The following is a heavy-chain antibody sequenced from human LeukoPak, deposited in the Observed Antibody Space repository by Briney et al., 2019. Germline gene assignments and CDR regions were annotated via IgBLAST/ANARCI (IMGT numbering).Heavy chain of an antibody. CDR2: IGTSGST. CDR3: ARDGFQSSGYYQHFDY. CDR1: GGSISSHY. J-gene: IGHJ4*02. D-gene: IGHD3-22*01. V-gene: IGHV4-4*07. Sequence: PSETLSLTCTVSGGSISSHYWSWIRQPAGRGLEWIGRIGTSGSTNYSPSLKSRVTVSVDMSENQFSLRLTSVTAADRAVYYCARDGFQSSGYYQHFDYWGQGILVTVSS.